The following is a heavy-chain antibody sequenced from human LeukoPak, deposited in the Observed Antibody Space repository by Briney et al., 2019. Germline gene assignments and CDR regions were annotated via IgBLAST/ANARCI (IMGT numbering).Heavy chain of an antibody. CDR3: ARAYYDSSGYYYVTDAFDI. J-gene: IGHJ3*02. CDR1: GDSVSSNSAA. Sequence: SQTLSLTCAISGDSVSSNSAAWTWIRQSPSRGLEWLGRTYYRSKWYNDYAVSVKSRITINPDTSKNQFSLQLNSVTPEDTAVYYCARAYYDSSGYYYVTDAFDIWGQGTMVTVSS. CDR2: TYYRSKWYN. D-gene: IGHD3-22*01. V-gene: IGHV6-1*01.